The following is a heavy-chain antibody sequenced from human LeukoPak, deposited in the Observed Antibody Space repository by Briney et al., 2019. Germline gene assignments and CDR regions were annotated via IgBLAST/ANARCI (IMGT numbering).Heavy chain of an antibody. Sequence: SETLSLTCTVSGYSISSGYYWGWIRQPPGKGLEWIGSIYHGGSTYYNPSLKSRVTISVDTSKNQFSLKLSSVTAADTAVYYCARGRLNLGDYYYYYMDVWGKGTTVTVSS. CDR3: ARGRLNLGDYYYYYMDV. J-gene: IGHJ6*03. CDR2: IYHGGST. D-gene: IGHD1-7*01. V-gene: IGHV4-38-2*02. CDR1: GYSISSGYY.